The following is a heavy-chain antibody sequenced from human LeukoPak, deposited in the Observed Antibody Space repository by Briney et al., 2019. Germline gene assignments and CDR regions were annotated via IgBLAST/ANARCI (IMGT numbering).Heavy chain of an antibody. CDR1: GYTFTSYG. V-gene: IGHV1-18*01. Sequence: GASVKLSCKASGYTFTSYGISWVRQAPGQGLEWMGWISAYNGNTKYAQMVQDRVTMTTDTSTSTAYMELRSLRSDDTAVYYCARDSPPNYSDSSGYYSDAFDIWGQGTMVTVSS. J-gene: IGHJ3*02. CDR2: ISAYNGNT. CDR3: ARDSPPNYSDSSGYYSDAFDI. D-gene: IGHD3-22*01.